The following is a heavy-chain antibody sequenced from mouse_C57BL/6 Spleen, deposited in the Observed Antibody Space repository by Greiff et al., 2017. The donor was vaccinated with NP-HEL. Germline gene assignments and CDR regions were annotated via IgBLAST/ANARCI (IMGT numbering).Heavy chain of an antibody. D-gene: IGHD2-4*01. CDR3: ARLVINFGY. V-gene: IGHV1S81*02. CDR1: GYTLTSYW. J-gene: IGHJ2*01. Sequence: VQLQQSGAELVIPGASVNLSCKASGYTLTSYWMHWVKQRPGQGLEWIGEINPSNGRTNYNEKFKSKATLTVDKSSSTAYMQLSSPTSEDSAVYYCARLVINFGYWGRRTTLTVSS. CDR2: INPSNGRT.